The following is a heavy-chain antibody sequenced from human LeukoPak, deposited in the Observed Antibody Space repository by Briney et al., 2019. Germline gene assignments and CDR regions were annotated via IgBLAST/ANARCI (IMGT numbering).Heavy chain of an antibody. Sequence: SETLSLTCTVSGGSISSSSYYWGWIRQPPGKGLDWTGSIYYSGSTYYNPSLKSRVTISVDTSKNQFSLKLSSVTAADTAVYYCARVCGDYAVDSWFDPWGQGTLVTVSS. CDR1: GGSISSSSYY. CDR2: IYYSGST. V-gene: IGHV4-39*01. D-gene: IGHD4-17*01. CDR3: ARVCGDYAVDSWFDP. J-gene: IGHJ5*02.